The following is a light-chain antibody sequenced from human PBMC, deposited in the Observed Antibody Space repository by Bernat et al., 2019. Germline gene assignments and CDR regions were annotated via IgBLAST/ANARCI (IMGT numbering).Light chain of an antibody. CDR3: AAWDDSLTGRV. CDR2: SNN. V-gene: IGLV1-47*02. CDR1: SSNIGSNY. J-gene: IGLJ3*02. Sequence: QSVVTQPPSASGTPGQGVTISCSGSSSNIGSNYVYWYQQVPGTAPKLLIYSNNQRPSGVPDRFSGSKSGTSASLAISGLRSEDEADYYCAAWDDSLTGRVFGGGTKLTVL.